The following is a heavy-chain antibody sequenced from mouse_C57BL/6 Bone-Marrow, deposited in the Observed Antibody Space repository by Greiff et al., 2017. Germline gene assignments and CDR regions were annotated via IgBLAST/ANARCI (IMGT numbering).Heavy chain of an antibody. V-gene: IGHV1-20*01. Sequence: VQLQQSGPELVKPGDSVKISCKASGYSFTGYFMNWVMQSHGKSLEWIGRINPYNGDTFYNQKFKGKATFTVDKSSSTAHMELRSLTSEDSAVYYCARSHYYGSFYYFDYWGQGTTLTVSS. J-gene: IGHJ2*01. D-gene: IGHD1-1*01. CDR3: ARSHYYGSFYYFDY. CDR1: GYSFTGYF. CDR2: INPYNGDT.